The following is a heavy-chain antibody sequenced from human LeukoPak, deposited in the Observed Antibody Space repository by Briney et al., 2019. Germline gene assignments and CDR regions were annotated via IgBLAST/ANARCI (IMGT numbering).Heavy chain of an antibody. CDR3: ASNYYGSGSLDY. CDR1: GGSISTYY. V-gene: IGHV4-59*08. D-gene: IGHD3-10*01. Sequence: PSETLSLTCTVSGGSISTYYWSWIRQPPGKGLEYIGYIYYSGSTNYNPSLKSRVTMSLDTSKNQFSLKLSSVTAADTAVYYCASNYYGSGSLDYWGQGTLVTVSS. J-gene: IGHJ4*02. CDR2: IYYSGST.